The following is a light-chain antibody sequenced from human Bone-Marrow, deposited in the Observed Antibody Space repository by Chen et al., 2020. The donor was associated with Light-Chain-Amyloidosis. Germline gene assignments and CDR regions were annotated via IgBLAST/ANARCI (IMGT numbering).Light chain of an antibody. V-gene: IGKV3-20*01. CDR1: QTISSNY. J-gene: IGKJ4*01. CDR2: GSS. Sequence: EIVLTQSPGTLSLSPGEGANLSCRASQTISSNYLTGYQQKFGQAPRLLIYGSSSRAAGIPERFTGSESGTDFTLAINRLEPKDFAMYYCQQYGTSPLTFGGGTKVEIK. CDR3: QQYGTSPLT.